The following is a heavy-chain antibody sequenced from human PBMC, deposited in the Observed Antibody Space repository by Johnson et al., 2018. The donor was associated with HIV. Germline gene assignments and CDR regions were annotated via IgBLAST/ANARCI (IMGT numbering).Heavy chain of an antibody. D-gene: IGHD5-12*01. CDR1: GFIIDDYG. CDR2: IDWNGGRL. Sequence: VQLVESGGGLEQPGGSLRLSCAASGFIIDDYGMSWVRQAPGKGLEWISGIDWNGGRLGYADTVKGRFTISRDNAKNSLFLEMNSVTADDTALYYCARERRSDYDYDGFDIWGQGTLVTVSS. J-gene: IGHJ3*02. CDR3: ARERRSDYDYDGFDI. V-gene: IGHV3-20*04.